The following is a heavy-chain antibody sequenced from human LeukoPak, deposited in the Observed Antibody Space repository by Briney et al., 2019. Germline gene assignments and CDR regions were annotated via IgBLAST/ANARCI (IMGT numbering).Heavy chain of an antibody. CDR2: IRYDGSNK. Sequence: GGSLRLSCAASGFTFSSYGVHWVRQAPGKGLERVAYIRYDGSNKYYADSVKGRFTISRDNSKNTLYLQMNSLRAEDTAVYYCAKPEYSSGPPPDWGQGTLVTVSS. V-gene: IGHV3-30*02. CDR3: AKPEYSSGPPPD. D-gene: IGHD6-19*01. CDR1: GFTFSSYG. J-gene: IGHJ4*02.